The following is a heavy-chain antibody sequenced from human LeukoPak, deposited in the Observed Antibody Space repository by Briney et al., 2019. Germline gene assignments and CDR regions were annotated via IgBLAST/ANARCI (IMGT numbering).Heavy chain of an antibody. Sequence: PGRSLKLSCVASGFTFNNYDMHWVRQAPGKRLEWVAIISADGHNKYYADSMKGRFSISRDNSKNTLYLQMDSLTTDDTAVYYCASRGSSWFYFDNWGQGTLVTVSS. CDR2: ISADGHNK. V-gene: IGHV3-30*03. J-gene: IGHJ4*02. CDR1: GFTFNNYD. D-gene: IGHD6-13*01. CDR3: ASRGSSWFYFDN.